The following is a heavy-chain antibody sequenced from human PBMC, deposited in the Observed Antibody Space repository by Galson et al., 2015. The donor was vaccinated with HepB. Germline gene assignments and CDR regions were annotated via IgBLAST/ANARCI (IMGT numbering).Heavy chain of an antibody. J-gene: IGHJ3*02. CDR2: MFPGGST. Sequence: SETLSLTCTVSGGSISGYYWSWIRQPPGEGLEWIAYMFPGGSTNYNPSLKSRVTVSVDTSKNQFSLKLSSVTAADTAVYYCARGGYCGGDCYSYPHGAFDIWGQGTMVTVSS. CDR3: ARGGYCGGDCYSYPHGAFDI. V-gene: IGHV4-59*01. CDR1: GGSISGYY. D-gene: IGHD2-21*02.